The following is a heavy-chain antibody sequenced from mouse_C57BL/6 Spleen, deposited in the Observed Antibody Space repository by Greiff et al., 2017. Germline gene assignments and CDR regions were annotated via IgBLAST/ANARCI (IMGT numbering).Heavy chain of an antibody. V-gene: IGHV1-22*01. Sequence: VQLKQSGPELVKPGASVKMSCKASGYTFTDYNMHWVKQSHGKSLEWIGYINPNNGGTSYNQKFKGKATLTVNKSSSTAYMELRSLTSENSAVYYYAGIYYGNHYYAMDYWGQGTSVTVSS. J-gene: IGHJ4*01. D-gene: IGHD2-1*01. CDR2: INPNNGGT. CDR1: GYTFTDYN. CDR3: AGIYYGNHYYAMDY.